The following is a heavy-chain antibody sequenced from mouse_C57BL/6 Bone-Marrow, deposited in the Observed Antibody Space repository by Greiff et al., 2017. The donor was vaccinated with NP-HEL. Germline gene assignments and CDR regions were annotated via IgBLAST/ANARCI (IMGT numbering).Heavy chain of an antibody. V-gene: IGHV5-17*01. J-gene: IGHJ4*01. CDR3: ASTYDAYGMDY. CDR1: GFTFSDYG. Sequence: EVHLVESGGGLVKPGGSLKLSCAASGFTFSDYGMHWVRQAPEKGLEWVAYISSGSRTIYYADTVKGRFTISRDKAKNTLFLQMTSLRSEDTAMYFCASTYDAYGMDYWGQGTSVTVSS. CDR2: ISSGSRTI. D-gene: IGHD2-12*01.